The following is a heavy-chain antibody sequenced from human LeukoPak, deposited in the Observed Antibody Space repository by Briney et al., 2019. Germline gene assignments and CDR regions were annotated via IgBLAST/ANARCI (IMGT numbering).Heavy chain of an antibody. CDR1: GGTFISYA. J-gene: IGHJ5*02. Sequence: SVKVSCKASGGTFISYAISWVRQAPGQGLEWMGGIIPIFGTANYAQKFQGRVTITADESTSTAYMELSSLRSEDTAVYYCARFFYGSGGRNWFDPWAREPWSPSPQ. D-gene: IGHD3-10*01. CDR2: IIPIFGTA. V-gene: IGHV1-69*01. CDR3: ARFFYGSGGRNWFDP.